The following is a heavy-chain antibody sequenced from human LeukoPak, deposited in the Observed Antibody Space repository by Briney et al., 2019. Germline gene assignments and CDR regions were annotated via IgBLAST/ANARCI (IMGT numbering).Heavy chain of an antibody. CDR2: INHSGST. D-gene: IGHD5-18*01. CDR1: GGSFSGYY. CDR3: ARGEGTWDSYGSFDY. Sequence: SETLSLTCAVYGGSFSGYYWSWIRQPPGKGLEWIGEINHSGSTNYNPSLKSRVTISVDTSKNQFSLKLSSVTAADTAVYYCARGEGTWDSYGSFDYWGQGTLVTVSS. J-gene: IGHJ4*02. V-gene: IGHV4-34*01.